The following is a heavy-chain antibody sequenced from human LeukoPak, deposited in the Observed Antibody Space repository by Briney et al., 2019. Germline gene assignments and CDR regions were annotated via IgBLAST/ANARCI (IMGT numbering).Heavy chain of an antibody. CDR3: ARLPPSQDYYYGMDV. CDR2: IFLSDSDT. V-gene: IGHV5-51*01. J-gene: IGHJ6*02. CDR1: GYKFTNFW. D-gene: IGHD6-6*01. Sequence: GESLKISCQASGYKFTNFWIGWVRQMPGKGLEWMGIIFLSDSDTRYSPSFQGQVTISADKSTSTAYLHWSTLKASDTAIYYCARLPPSQDYYYGMDVWGQGTTVTVSS.